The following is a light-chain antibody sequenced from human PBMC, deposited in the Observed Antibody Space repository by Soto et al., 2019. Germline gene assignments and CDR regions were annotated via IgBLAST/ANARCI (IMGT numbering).Light chain of an antibody. CDR1: SSDVGGYIL. CDR2: EGS. Sequence: QSALTQPASVSGSPGQSITISCTGTSSDVGGYILVSWYQQHPGKAPKLMIYEGSKRPSGVSNRFSGPKSGNTASLTISGLQPEDEAHYYCCSYVGSDTYVIFGGGTKLTVL. CDR3: CSYVGSDTYVI. J-gene: IGLJ2*01. V-gene: IGLV2-23*01.